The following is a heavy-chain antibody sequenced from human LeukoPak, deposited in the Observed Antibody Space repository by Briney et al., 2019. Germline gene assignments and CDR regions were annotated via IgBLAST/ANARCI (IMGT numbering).Heavy chain of an antibody. CDR2: ISSGSGNTI. D-gene: IGHD3-16*02. CDR3: ARAMITFGGVIVIPVYDY. V-gene: IGHV3-11*01. Sequence: GGSLRLSCAASGFTFSDYHMSWIRQAPGKGPEWVSYISSGSGNTIFYADSVRGRFTISRDNAKNLLYLQMNSLRAEDTAVYYCARAMITFGGVIVIPVYDYWGQGTLVTVSS. J-gene: IGHJ4*02. CDR1: GFTFSDYH.